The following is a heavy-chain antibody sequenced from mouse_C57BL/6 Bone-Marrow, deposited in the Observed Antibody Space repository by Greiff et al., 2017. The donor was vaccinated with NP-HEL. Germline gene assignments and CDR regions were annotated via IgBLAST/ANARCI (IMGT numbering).Heavy chain of an antibody. CDR1: GYAFTNYL. CDR3: ARGGGPLDY. Sequence: QVQLQQSGAELVRPGTSVKVSCKASGYAFTNYLIEWVKQRPGQGLEWIGVINPGSGGTKYNEKFKGKATLTADKSSSTAYIQLSSLTSEDSAVYFCARGGGPLDYWGQGTTLTVSS. CDR2: INPGSGGT. J-gene: IGHJ2*01. V-gene: IGHV1-54*01. D-gene: IGHD6-1*01.